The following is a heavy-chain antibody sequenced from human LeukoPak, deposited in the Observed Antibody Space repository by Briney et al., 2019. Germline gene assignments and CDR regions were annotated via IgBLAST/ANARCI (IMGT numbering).Heavy chain of an antibody. CDR1: GVSFSGYY. CDR3: AGEVVVPQGWFDP. Sequence: SETLSLTCAVYGVSFSGYYWSWIRQPPGKGLEWIGEINHSGSTNYNPSLKSRVTISVDTSKNQFSLKLSSVTAADTAVYYCAGEVVVPQGWFDPWGQGTLVTVSS. CDR2: INHSGST. V-gene: IGHV4-34*01. D-gene: IGHD2-2*01. J-gene: IGHJ5*02.